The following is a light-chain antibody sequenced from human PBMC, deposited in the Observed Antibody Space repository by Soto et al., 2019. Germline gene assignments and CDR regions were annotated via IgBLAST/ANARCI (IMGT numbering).Light chain of an antibody. V-gene: IGLV1-47*01. CDR2: RNN. J-gene: IGLJ2*01. Sequence: QSVLTQPPSASGTPGQRVTISCSGSSSNVGSNYVYWYQQLPGTVPQLLIYRNNERPSGVPDRFSGSKSDTSASLAISGLRSEDEADYYCAGWDDSLSGVVFGGGTKVTVL. CDR1: SSNVGSNY. CDR3: AGWDDSLSGVV.